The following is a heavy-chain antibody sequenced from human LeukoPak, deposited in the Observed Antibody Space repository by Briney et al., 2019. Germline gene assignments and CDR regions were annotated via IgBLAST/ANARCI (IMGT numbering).Heavy chain of an antibody. J-gene: IGHJ4*02. CDR1: GFTFDDYA. Sequence: GGSLRLSCAASGFTFDDYAMHWVRQAPGKGLEWVSLISWDGGSTYYADSVKGRFTISRDNSKNSLYLQMNSLRAEDTALYYCAKDSGDGSGSYPFYWGQGTLVTVSS. D-gene: IGHD3-10*01. V-gene: IGHV3-43D*03. CDR2: ISWDGGST. CDR3: AKDSGDGSGSYPFY.